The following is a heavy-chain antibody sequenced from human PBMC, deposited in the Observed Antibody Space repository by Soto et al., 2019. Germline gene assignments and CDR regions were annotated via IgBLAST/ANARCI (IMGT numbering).Heavy chain of an antibody. CDR2: IYYSGST. V-gene: IGHV4-59*01. D-gene: IGHD3-9*01. CDR3: ARGGYDILTGYYSNYYYYMDV. Sequence: SETLSLTCTVSGGSISSYYWSWIRQPPGKGLEWIGYIYYSGSTNYNPSLKSRVTISVDTSKNQFSLKLSSVTAADTAVYYCARGGYDILTGYYSNYYYYMDVWGKGTTVTVSS. J-gene: IGHJ6*03. CDR1: GGSISSYY.